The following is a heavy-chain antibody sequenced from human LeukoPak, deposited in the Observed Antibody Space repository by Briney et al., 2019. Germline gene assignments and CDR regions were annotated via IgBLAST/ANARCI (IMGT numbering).Heavy chain of an antibody. CDR1: GFTFSSYG. CDR2: IRYDGSNK. J-gene: IGHJ4*02. V-gene: IGHV3-30*02. Sequence: PGGSLRLSCAASGFTFSSYGMHWVRQAPGKGLEWVAFIRYDGSNKYYVDSVKGRFTISRDNSKNTLYLQMNSLRAEDTAVYYCAKDLRREQWLANYFDYWGQGTLVTVSS. CDR3: AKDLRREQWLANYFDY. D-gene: IGHD6-19*01.